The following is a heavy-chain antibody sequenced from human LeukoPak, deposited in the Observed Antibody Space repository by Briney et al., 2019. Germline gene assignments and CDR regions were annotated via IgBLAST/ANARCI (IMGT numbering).Heavy chain of an antibody. Sequence: SETLSLTCAVYGGSFSGYYWGWIRQPPGKGLEWIGEINHSGSTNYNPSLKSRVTISVDTSKNQFSLKLSSVTAADTAVYYCARHSYWFDPWGQGTLVTVSS. J-gene: IGHJ5*02. CDR2: INHSGST. V-gene: IGHV4-34*01. CDR1: GGSFSGYY. CDR3: ARHSYWFDP.